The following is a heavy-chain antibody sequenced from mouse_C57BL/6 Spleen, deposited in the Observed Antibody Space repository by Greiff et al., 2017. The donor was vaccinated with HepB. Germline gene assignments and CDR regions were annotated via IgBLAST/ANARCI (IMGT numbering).Heavy chain of an antibody. V-gene: IGHV5-12*01. CDR2: ISNGGGST. J-gene: IGHJ4*01. CDR3: AGGYYYAMDY. Sequence: EVNVVESGGGLVQPGGSLKLSCAASGFTFSDYYMYWVRQTPEKRLEWVAYISNGGGSTYYPDTVKGRFTISRDNAKNTLYLQLSRLKSEDTAMYYCAGGYYYAMDYWGQGTSVTVSS. CDR1: GFTFSDYY.